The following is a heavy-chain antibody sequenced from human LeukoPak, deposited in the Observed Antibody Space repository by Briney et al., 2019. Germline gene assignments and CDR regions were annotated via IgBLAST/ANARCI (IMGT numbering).Heavy chain of an antibody. Sequence: GASVKVSCKASGYTFTGYYMHWVRQAPGQGLEWMGGIIPIFGTANYARKFQGRVTITADGSTSTAYMELSSLRSEDTAVYYCARDYGGNLAFDIWGQGTMVTVSS. V-gene: IGHV1-69*13. CDR1: GYTFTGYY. CDR2: IIPIFGTA. CDR3: ARDYGGNLAFDI. J-gene: IGHJ3*02. D-gene: IGHD4-23*01.